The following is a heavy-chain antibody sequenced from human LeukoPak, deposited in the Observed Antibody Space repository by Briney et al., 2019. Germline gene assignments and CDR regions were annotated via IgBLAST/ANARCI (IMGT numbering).Heavy chain of an antibody. CDR3: AKNYYGPGSHYDY. Sequence: GESLRLSCAASGVTFHEYYMSWVRQAPGKGLEWVSYISSNGRTRDYANSVKGRFAISRDNVRQLVLLQMYRLRAEDTAVYFCAKNYYGPGSHYDYWGPGTLVTVFS. D-gene: IGHD3-10*01. V-gene: IGHV3-11*04. CDR1: GVTFHEYY. J-gene: IGHJ4*02. CDR2: ISSNGRTR.